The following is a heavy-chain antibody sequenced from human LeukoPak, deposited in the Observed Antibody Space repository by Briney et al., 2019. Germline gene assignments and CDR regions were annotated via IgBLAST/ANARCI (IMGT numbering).Heavy chain of an antibody. CDR3: ARIRDGELSYYYFDY. V-gene: IGHV2-70*11. CDR2: IDWDDDK. D-gene: IGHD3-16*02. Sequence: SGPALVKPTQTLTLTCTFSGFSLSTSGMCVSWIRQPPGKALEWLARIDWDDDKYYSTSLKTRLTISKDTSKNQVVLTMTNMDPVDTATYYCARIRDGELSYYYFDYWGQGTLVTVSS. J-gene: IGHJ4*02. CDR1: GFSLSTSGMC.